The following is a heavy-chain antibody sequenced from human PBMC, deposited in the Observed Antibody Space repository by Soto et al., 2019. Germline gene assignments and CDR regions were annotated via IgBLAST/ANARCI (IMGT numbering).Heavy chain of an antibody. CDR3: VPGSSGTRGEDS. V-gene: IGHV3-23*01. CDR2: VSENGGVT. CDR1: GYTFSSYA. Sequence: PGGSLRLSCAASGYTFSSYAMSWVRQAPGKGLEWVSTVSENGGVTYYADSVKGRFTISRDNSRNTLYLQMNNLRAEDTAVYYCVPGSSGTRGEDSWGPGALVTVSS. J-gene: IGHJ4*02. D-gene: IGHD1-1*01.